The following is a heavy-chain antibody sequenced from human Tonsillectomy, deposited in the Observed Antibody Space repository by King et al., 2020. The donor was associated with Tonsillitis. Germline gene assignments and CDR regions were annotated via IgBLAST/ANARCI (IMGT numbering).Heavy chain of an antibody. D-gene: IGHD3-3*01. CDR3: ARNYDFWSGYSLSYYYYYMDV. Sequence: QLQESGPGLVKPSETLSLTCTVSGGSISSYYWSWIRQPPGKGLEWIGYIYYSGSTNYNPSLKSRVTISVDTSKNQFSLKLGSVTAADTAVYYCARNYDFWSGYSLSYYYYYMDVWGKGTTVTVSS. CDR2: IYYSGST. CDR1: GGSISSYY. V-gene: IGHV4-59*01. J-gene: IGHJ6*03.